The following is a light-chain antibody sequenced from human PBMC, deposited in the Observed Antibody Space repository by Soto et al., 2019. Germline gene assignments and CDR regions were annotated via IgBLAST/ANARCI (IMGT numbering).Light chain of an antibody. J-gene: IGLJ2*01. V-gene: IGLV2-14*01. CDR2: EVS. Sequence: QSVLTQPASVSGSPGQSITISCTGTSTDVGGYKYVSWYQHHPGKAPKLMIYEVSNRPSGVSNRFSASKSGNTASLTISGLQAEDEADYYCSSYTASATAIFGGGTKLTVL. CDR3: SSYTASATAI. CDR1: STDVGGYKY.